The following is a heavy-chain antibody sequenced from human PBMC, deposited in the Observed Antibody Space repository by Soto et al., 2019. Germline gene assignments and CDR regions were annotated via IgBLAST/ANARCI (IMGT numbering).Heavy chain of an antibody. D-gene: IGHD5-12*01. Sequence: SETLSLTCTVYGDSISSSSYYWGWIRQPPGKGLEWIGSIYYSGSTYYNPSLKSRVTISVDTSKNQFSLKLSSVTAADTAVYYCARGESSGYDYYHYAMDAWGQGPTVT. CDR3: ARGESSGYDYYHYAMDA. CDR2: IYYSGST. J-gene: IGHJ6*02. V-gene: IGHV4-39*01. CDR1: GDSISSSSYY.